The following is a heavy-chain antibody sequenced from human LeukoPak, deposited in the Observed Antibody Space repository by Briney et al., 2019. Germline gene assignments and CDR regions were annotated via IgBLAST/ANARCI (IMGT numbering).Heavy chain of an antibody. CDR3: ARGLRIAAAGNNWFDP. J-gene: IGHJ5*02. D-gene: IGHD6-13*01. CDR2: INHSGST. Sequence: SETLSLTCAVYGGSFSGYYWGWIRQPPGKGLEWIGEINHSGSTNYNPSLKSRVTISVDTSKNQFSLKLSSVTAADTAVYYCARGLRIAAAGNNWFDPWGQGTLVTVSS. CDR1: GGSFSGYY. V-gene: IGHV4-34*01.